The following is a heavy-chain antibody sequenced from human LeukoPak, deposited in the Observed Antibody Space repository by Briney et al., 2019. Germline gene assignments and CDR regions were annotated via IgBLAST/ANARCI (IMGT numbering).Heavy chain of an antibody. D-gene: IGHD6-25*01. J-gene: IGHJ6*02. CDR2: ISAYNGNT. Sequence: ASVKVSCKASGYTFTSYGISWVRQAPGQGLEWMGWISAYNGNTNYAQKLQGRVTMTRNTSISTAYMELSSLRSEDTAVYYCARDDSSGWLEDYYYYYCMDVWGQGTTVTVSS. CDR1: GYTFTSYG. CDR3: ARDDSSGWLEDYYYYYCMDV. V-gene: IGHV1-18*01.